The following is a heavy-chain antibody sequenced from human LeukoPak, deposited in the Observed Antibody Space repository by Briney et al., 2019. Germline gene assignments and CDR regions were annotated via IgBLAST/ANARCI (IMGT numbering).Heavy chain of an antibody. Sequence: GSLRLSCAASGFTFSSYSMNWVRQAPGKGLEWVSYISSSSSTIYYADSVKGRFTISRDNAKNSLYLQMNSLRAEDTAVYYCARVHYYDSSGYPVDFDYWGQGTLVTVSS. D-gene: IGHD3-22*01. V-gene: IGHV3-48*01. CDR2: ISSSSSTI. CDR1: GFTFSSYS. CDR3: ARVHYYDSSGYPVDFDY. J-gene: IGHJ4*02.